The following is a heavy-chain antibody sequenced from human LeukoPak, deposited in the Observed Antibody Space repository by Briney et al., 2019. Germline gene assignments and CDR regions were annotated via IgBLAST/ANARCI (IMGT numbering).Heavy chain of an antibody. J-gene: IGHJ6*02. CDR1: GFTFSSYE. CDR2: ISSSDTTI. V-gene: IGHV3-48*03. Sequence: GGSLRLSCAASGFTFSSYEMNWVRQAPGKGLEWVSYISSSDTTIYYADSVNGRFTISRDNARNSLYLQMNSLRAEDTAVYYCAKVIAAAGTAYYYGMDVWGQGTTVTVSS. D-gene: IGHD6-13*01. CDR3: AKVIAAAGTAYYYGMDV.